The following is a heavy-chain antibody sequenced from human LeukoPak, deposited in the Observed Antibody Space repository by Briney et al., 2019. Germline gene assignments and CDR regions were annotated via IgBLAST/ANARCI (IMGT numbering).Heavy chain of an antibody. J-gene: IGHJ4*02. Sequence: GGSLRLSCAASGFIVSSNYMSWVRQAPGKGLEWVSVIYGGGSTYYADSVKGRFTISRDNSKNTLYLQMNSLRAEDTAFYYCARDFGDYWGQGTLVTVSS. D-gene: IGHD3-10*01. CDR1: GFIVSSNY. CDR2: IYGGGST. V-gene: IGHV3-66*02. CDR3: ARDFGDY.